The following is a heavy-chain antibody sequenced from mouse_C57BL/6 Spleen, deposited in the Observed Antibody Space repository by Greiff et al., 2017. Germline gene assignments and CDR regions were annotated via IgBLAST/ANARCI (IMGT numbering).Heavy chain of an antibody. D-gene: IGHD1-1*01. Sequence: QVQLKQSGAELMKPGASVKLSCKATGYTFTGYWIEWVKQRPGHGLEWIGEIFPGSGSTNYNEKFKGKATFTADTSSNTDYMQLSSLTTEESAIYYCASTVVEEGGAMDYWGQGTSVTVSS. CDR3: ASTVVEEGGAMDY. CDR2: IFPGSGST. J-gene: IGHJ4*01. V-gene: IGHV1-9*01. CDR1: GYTFTGYW.